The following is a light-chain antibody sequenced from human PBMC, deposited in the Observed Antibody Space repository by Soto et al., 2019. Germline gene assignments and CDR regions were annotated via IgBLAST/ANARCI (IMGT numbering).Light chain of an antibody. CDR2: GAS. J-gene: IGKJ4*01. V-gene: IGKV1-39*01. Sequence: DIQMTQSPSSLSSSVGDRFNITCRTGRTIGTFLNWYQQKVGKAPKLLIFGASNLQSAVPSRFSGSGSGTEFTLTVSSLEAEDFATYYCQQTYRTPFTFGGGTKVDIK. CDR1: RTIGTF. CDR3: QQTYRTPFT.